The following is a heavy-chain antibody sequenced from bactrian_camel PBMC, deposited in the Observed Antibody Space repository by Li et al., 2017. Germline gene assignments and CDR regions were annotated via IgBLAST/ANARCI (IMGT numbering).Heavy chain of an antibody. D-gene: IGHD1*01. CDR2: INSGGGTT. J-gene: IGHJ4*01. V-gene: IGHV3S1*01. CDR1: GFAFKDYY. CDR3: AGDLGWVSREYHY. Sequence: VQLVESGGELVQPGGSLRLSCAASGFAFKDYYMHWVRQAPGKGLEWVSAINSGGGTTYYADSVKGRFTISRDNAKNTLYLQLNNLKSEDTAMYYCAGDLGWVSREYHYWGQGTQVTVS.